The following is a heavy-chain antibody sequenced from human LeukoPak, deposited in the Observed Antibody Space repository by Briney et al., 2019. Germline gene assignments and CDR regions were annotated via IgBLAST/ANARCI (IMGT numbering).Heavy chain of an antibody. CDR1: GGSISSGDYY. V-gene: IGHV4-30-4*02. CDR2: IYYSGST. D-gene: IGHD3-22*01. Sequence: SSETLSLTCTVSGGSISSGDYYWSWIRQPPGKGLEWIGYIYYSGSTYYNPSLKSRVTISVDTSKNQFSLKLSSVTAADTAVYYCARDAPYYYDSSGSNNWFDPWGQGTLVTVSS. J-gene: IGHJ5*02. CDR3: ARDAPYYYDSSGSNNWFDP.